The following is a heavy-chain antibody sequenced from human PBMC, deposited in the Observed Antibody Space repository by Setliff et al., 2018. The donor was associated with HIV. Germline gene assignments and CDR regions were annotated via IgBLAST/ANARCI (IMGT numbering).Heavy chain of an antibody. J-gene: IGHJ2*01. D-gene: IGHD2-21*01. Sequence: PSETLSLTCTVSGASISSHYWTWIRQPPGKGLEWIGSIYSSGSNNYNPSLKSRLTISLDTSENQLSLKFNSVTAADTAVYFCAREIGITKSPYWYFDLWGRGTLVTVSS. CDR1: GASISSHY. CDR3: AREIGITKSPYWYFDL. CDR2: IYSSGSN. V-gene: IGHV4-59*11.